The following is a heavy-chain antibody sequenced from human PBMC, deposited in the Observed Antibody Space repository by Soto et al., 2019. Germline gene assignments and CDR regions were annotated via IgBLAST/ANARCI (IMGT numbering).Heavy chain of an antibody. D-gene: IGHD2-2*02. CDR2: ISAHNGNT. CDR1: GFRFTYYG. CDR3: ARSYCSTSICYSYWLDP. J-gene: IGHJ5*02. Sequence: QMQRVQSGAEVKKPGASVRVSCKASGFRFTYYGITWVRQAPGQGLEWMGWISAHNGNTNYAQKLEGRVTMTTDTATSTDYMELRSLRADDTAVYYCARSYCSTSICYSYWLDPWGQGTLVTVSS. V-gene: IGHV1-18*04.